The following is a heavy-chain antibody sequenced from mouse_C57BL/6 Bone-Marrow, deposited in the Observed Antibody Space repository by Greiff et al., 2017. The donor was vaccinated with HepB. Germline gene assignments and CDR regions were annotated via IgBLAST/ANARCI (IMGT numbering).Heavy chain of an antibody. D-gene: IGHD4-1*01. CDR1: GFTFSDYY. V-gene: IGHV5-12*01. CDR3: ARSGTKGDWYFDV. Sequence: EVNVVESGGGLVQPGGSLKLSCAASGFTFSDYYMYWVRQTPEKRLEWVAYISNGGGSTYYPDTVKGRFTISRDNAKNTLYLQMSRLKSEDTAMYYCARSGTKGDWYFDVWGTGTTVTVSS. J-gene: IGHJ1*03. CDR2: ISNGGGST.